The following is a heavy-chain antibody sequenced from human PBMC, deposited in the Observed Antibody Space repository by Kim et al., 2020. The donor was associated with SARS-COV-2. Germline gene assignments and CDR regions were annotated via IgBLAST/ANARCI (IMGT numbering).Heavy chain of an antibody. CDR1: GFTFSSYS. V-gene: IGHV3-21*01. J-gene: IGHJ4*02. CDR3: ARPRPGMVGKDY. CDR2: ISSSSSYI. Sequence: GGSLRLSCAASGFTFSSYSMNWVRQAPGKGLEWVSSISSSSSYIYYADSVKGRFTISRDNAKNSLYLQMNSLRAEDTAVYYCARPRPGMVGKDYWGQGTLVTVSS. D-gene: IGHD1-26*01.